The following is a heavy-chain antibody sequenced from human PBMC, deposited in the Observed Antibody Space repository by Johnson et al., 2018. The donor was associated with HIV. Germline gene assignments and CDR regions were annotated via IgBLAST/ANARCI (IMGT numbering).Heavy chain of an antibody. CDR3: ARKGDVFDI. V-gene: IGHV3-30-3*01. CDR1: GFTFSSYA. J-gene: IGHJ3*02. CDR2: ISYDGSNK. Sequence: VQLVESGGGVVQPGRSLRLSCAASGFTFSSYAMHWVRQAPGKGLEWVAVISYDGSNKYYSDSVKGRFTISRDNSKNTLYLEMQSLRAEDTAVYYCARKGDVFDIWGLGTMVIVSS.